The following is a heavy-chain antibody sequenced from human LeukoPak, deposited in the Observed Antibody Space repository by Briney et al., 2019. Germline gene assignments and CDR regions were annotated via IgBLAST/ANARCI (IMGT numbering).Heavy chain of an antibody. CDR1: GGSISSYY. CDR3: ARAYDSSGYYLYYFDY. V-gene: IGHV4-59*01. D-gene: IGHD3-22*01. J-gene: IGHJ4*02. Sequence: SETLSLTCTVSGGSISSYYWSWIRQPPGKGLEWLGYIYYSGSTNYNPSLKSRVTISVDTSKNQFSLKLSSVTAADTAVYYCARAYDSSGYYLYYFDYWGQGTLVTVSS. CDR2: IYYSGST.